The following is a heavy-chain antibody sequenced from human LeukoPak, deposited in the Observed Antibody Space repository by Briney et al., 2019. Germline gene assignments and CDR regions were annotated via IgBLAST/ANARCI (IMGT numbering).Heavy chain of an antibody. CDR1: GGSINSRNYY. V-gene: IGHV4-61*02. CDR3: AGHTVVTPRYFDY. J-gene: IGHJ4*02. Sequence: SQTLSLTCTVSGGSINSRNYYRNWIRQPAGKELEWIGRIWPDGGTGGAPTYKPSLRSRVSISLDTSKNQFSLKLSSVTAADTAVYYCAGHTVVTPRYFDYWGQGTLVTVSS. CDR2: IWPDGG. D-gene: IGHD4-23*01.